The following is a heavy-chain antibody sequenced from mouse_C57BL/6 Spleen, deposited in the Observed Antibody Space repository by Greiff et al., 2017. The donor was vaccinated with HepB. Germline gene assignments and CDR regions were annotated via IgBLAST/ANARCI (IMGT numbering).Heavy chain of an antibody. J-gene: IGHJ4*01. D-gene: IGHD2-5*01. CDR1: GYTFTSYW. CDR3: ASYSNYTGVAMYY. Sequence: QVQLKQPGAELVRPGSSVKLSCKASGYTFTSYWMDWVKQRPGQGLEWIGNIYPSDSETHYNQKFKDKATLTVDKSSITAYMQLSSLTSEDSAVYYCASYSNYTGVAMYYWGPGPSVTVSS. V-gene: IGHV1-61*01. CDR2: IYPSDSET.